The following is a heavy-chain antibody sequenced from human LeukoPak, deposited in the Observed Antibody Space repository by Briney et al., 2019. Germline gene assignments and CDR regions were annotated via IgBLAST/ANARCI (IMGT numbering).Heavy chain of an antibody. Sequence: GASVKVSCKASGYTFTSYGISWVRQAPGQGLEWMGWISAYNGNTNYAQKLQGRVTMTTDTSTSTAYMELRSLRSDDTAVYYCARKRYYDILTGSYYYGMDVWGQGTTVTVSS. CDR2: ISAYNGNT. CDR1: GYTFTSYG. CDR3: ARKRYYDILTGSYYYGMDV. J-gene: IGHJ6*02. V-gene: IGHV1-18*01. D-gene: IGHD3-9*01.